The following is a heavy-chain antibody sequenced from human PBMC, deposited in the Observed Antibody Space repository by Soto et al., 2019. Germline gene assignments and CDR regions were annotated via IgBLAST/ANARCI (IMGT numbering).Heavy chain of an antibody. Sequence: GVSLKIDCQGGGYTFTSYWMTWERQMPGKGLEWMGRIDPSDSSTNYSPSFQGHVTISTDKSISTAHLQWSSLKVSDTAMYYCAATGYTYGYHFDHWGQGTQVTVSS. V-gene: IGHV5-10-1*01. D-gene: IGHD5-18*01. CDR3: AATGYTYGYHFDH. J-gene: IGHJ4*02. CDR1: GYTFTSYW. CDR2: IDPSDSST.